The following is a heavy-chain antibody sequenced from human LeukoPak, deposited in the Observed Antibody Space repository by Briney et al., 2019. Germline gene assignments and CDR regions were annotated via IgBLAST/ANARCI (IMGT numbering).Heavy chain of an antibody. J-gene: IGHJ4*02. CDR1: GFTFSNAW. V-gene: IGHV3-15*01. Sequence: GGPLRLSCAASGFTFSNAWMSWVRQAPGKGVEWVGRIKSKTDGGTPDYAAPVKGRFTISRDDSKNTLYLQMNSLKTEDTAVYYCTGVSRSSWYDYWGQGTLVTVSS. CDR2: IKSKTDGGTP. CDR3: TGVSRSSWYDY. D-gene: IGHD6-13*01.